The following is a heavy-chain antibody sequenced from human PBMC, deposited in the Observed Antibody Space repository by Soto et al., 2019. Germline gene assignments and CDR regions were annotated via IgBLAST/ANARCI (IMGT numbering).Heavy chain of an antibody. J-gene: IGHJ4*02. V-gene: IGHV4-39*01. CDR3: ASTISLRGSGSYRPNY. CDR2: IYYSGST. D-gene: IGHD3-10*01. Sequence: SLTCTVSGGSISSSSYYWGWIRQPPGKGLKWIGSIYYSGSTYYNPSLKSRVTISVDTSKNQFSLKLSSVTAADTAVYYCASTISLRGSGSYRPNYWGQGTLVTVSS. CDR1: GGSISSSSYY.